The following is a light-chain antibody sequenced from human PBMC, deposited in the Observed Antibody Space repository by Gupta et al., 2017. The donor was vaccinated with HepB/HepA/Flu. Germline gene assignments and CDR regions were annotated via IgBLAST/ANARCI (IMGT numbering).Light chain of an antibody. V-gene: IGKV1-5*03. Sequence: IQVIQSPSTLSTSVGDRVTITCRASDNIGAWLAWYQQKPGKAPKLLIYQTSSLQSGVPSRFSGSGSGTEXTLTISXRQQDDYGTYYCHQYKKFEYTTFGXGTQVEI. CDR1: DNIGAW. CDR3: HQYKKFEYTT. J-gene: IGKJ4*01. CDR2: QTS.